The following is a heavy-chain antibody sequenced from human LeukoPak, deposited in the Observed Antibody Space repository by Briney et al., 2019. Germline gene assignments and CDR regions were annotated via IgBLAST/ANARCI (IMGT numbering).Heavy chain of an antibody. J-gene: IGHJ6*02. CDR2: IYSGGST. V-gene: IGHV3-53*01. CDR3: ARDSYIPRDYSSSWYYYYYGMDV. CDR1: GFTVSSNY. Sequence: GGSLRLSCAASGFTVSSNYMSWVRQAPGKGLEWVSVIYSGGSTYYADSVKGRFTISRDNSKNTLYLQMNSLRAEDTAVYYCARDSYIPRDYSSSWYYYYYGMDVWGQGTTVTVSS. D-gene: IGHD6-13*01.